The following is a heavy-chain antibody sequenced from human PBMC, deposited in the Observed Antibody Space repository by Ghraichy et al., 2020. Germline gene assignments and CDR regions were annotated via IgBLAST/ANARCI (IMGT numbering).Heavy chain of an antibody. V-gene: IGHV3-23*01. CDR3: AKGRITGTTFVDY. J-gene: IGHJ4*02. Sequence: GESLNISCAASGFTFSSYAMSWVRQAPGKGLEWVSAISGSGGSTYYADSVKGRFTISRDNSKNTLYLQMNSLRAEDTAVYYCAKGRITGTTFVDYWGQGTLVTVSS. D-gene: IGHD1-7*01. CDR1: GFTFSSYA. CDR2: ISGSGGST.